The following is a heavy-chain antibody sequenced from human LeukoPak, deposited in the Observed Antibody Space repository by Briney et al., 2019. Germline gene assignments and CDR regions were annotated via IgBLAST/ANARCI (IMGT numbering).Heavy chain of an antibody. CDR3: ARGITMVRGVIRTWFDP. D-gene: IGHD3-10*01. CDR2: IYYSGST. J-gene: IGHJ5*02. V-gene: IGHV4-39*01. CDR1: GGSISSSCYY. Sequence: SETLSLTCTVSGGSISSSCYYWGWIRQPPGKGLEWIGSIYYSGSTYYNPSLKSRVTISVDTSKNQFSLKLSSVTAADTAVYYCARGITMVRGVIRTWFDPWGQGTLVTVSS.